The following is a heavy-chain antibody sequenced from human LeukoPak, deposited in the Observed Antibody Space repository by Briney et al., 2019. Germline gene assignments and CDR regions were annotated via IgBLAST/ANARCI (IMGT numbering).Heavy chain of an antibody. CDR2: IIPIFGTA. CDR3: TTDRGIAVRPSFDC. CDR1: GGTFSSYA. D-gene: IGHD6-6*01. J-gene: IGHJ4*02. V-gene: IGHV1-69*01. Sequence: ASVKVSCKASGGTFSSYAISWVRQAPGQGLEWMGGIIPIFGTANYAQKFQGRVTITADESTSTAYMELNSLKTEDTAVYYCTTDRGIAVRPSFDCWGQGTLVTVSS.